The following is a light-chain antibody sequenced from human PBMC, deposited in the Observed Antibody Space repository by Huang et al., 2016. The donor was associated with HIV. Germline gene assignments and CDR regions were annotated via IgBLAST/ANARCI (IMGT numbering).Light chain of an antibody. CDR1: QSISSY. CDR2: AAS. Sequence: DIQMTQSPSSLSASVGDRVTITCRASQSISSYLNWYQQKPGKAPKLRIYAASSLQSGVPSRFSGSGSGTDFTLTISSLQPEDFATDYCQQSYSTPLTFGGGTKVEIK. J-gene: IGKJ4*01. V-gene: IGKV1-39*01. CDR3: QQSYSTPLT.